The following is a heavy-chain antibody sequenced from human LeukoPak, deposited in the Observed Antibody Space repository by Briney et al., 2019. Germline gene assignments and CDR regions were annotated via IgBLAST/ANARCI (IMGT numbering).Heavy chain of an antibody. CDR2: IYPGDSDT. V-gene: IGHV5-51*01. CDR3: ARLAYYYGSGRPNWFDP. D-gene: IGHD3-10*01. CDR1: GYSFTSYW. Sequence: KPGESLKISCKGSGYSFTSYWIGWVRQMPGKGLEWMGIIYPGDSDTRYSPSFQGQVTISADKSISTAYLQWSSLKASDTAMYYCARLAYYYGSGRPNWFDPWGQGTLVTVSS. J-gene: IGHJ5*02.